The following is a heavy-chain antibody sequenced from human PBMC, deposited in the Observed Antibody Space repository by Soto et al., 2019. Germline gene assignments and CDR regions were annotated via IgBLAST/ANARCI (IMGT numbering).Heavy chain of an antibody. CDR1: GGSISSSNW. D-gene: IGHD1-26*01. CDR2: IYHSGST. V-gene: IGHV4-4*02. J-gene: IGHJ6*02. CDR3: ARVRGSYYYGMDV. Sequence: QVQLQKSGPGLVKPSGTLSLTCAVSGGSISSSNWWSWVRQPPGKGLEWIGEIYHSGSTNYNPSLKRRVTISVDKSKNQFSLKLSSVTAAVAAVYYCARVRGSYYYGMDVWGQGTTVTVSS.